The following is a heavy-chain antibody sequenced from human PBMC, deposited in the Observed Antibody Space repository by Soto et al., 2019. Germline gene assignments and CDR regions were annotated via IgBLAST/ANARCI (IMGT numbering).Heavy chain of an antibody. Sequence: GGSLRLSCAASGFTFSSYSMNWVRQAPGKGLEWVSSISSSSSYIYYADSVKGRFTISRDNAKNSLYLQMNSLRAEDAAVYYCARDSSSGGDYWGQGTLVTVSS. J-gene: IGHJ4*02. D-gene: IGHD6-13*01. V-gene: IGHV3-21*01. CDR3: ARDSSSGGDY. CDR1: GFTFSSYS. CDR2: ISSSSSYI.